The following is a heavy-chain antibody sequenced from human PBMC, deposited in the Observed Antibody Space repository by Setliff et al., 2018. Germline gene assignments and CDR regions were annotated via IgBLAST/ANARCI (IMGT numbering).Heavy chain of an antibody. J-gene: IGHJ6*02. Sequence: PSETLSLTCTVPGGSISSRSYYWGWNRQPPGKGLEWIGSIYYSGSTYYKPSLKSRVTISVDTSKNQFSLKLSSVTAADTAVYYCARVSSYGSGSYYYYYYGMDVWGQGTTVTVSS. CDR2: IYYSGST. CDR3: ARVSSYGSGSYYYYYYGMDV. V-gene: IGHV4-39*07. D-gene: IGHD3-10*01. CDR1: GGSISSRSYY.